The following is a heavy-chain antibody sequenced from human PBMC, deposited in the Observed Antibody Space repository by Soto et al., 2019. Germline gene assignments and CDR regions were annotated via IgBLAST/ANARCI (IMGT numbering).Heavy chain of an antibody. CDR3: ENKFNNYENSRCYYSYHRMDV. CDR1: GFTFSSYS. D-gene: IGHD3-22*01. J-gene: IGHJ6*02. Sequence: PGGPLRLCCAASGFTFSSYSMNWVRQPPGKGLEWVAVISYDGSNEDSTDSVNGRFTISRDNSRNTLYLQTNSLRAEDTAVYHCENKFNNYENSRCYYSYHRMDVWGQASAPTVAS. V-gene: IGHV3-30*18. CDR2: ISYDGSNE.